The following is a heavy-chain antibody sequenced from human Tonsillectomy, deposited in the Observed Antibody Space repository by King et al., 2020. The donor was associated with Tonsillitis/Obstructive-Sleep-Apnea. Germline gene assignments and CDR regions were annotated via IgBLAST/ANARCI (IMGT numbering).Heavy chain of an antibody. CDR1: GFTFSSYA. D-gene: IGHD2-2*01. CDR2: ISYDGSNK. V-gene: IGHV3-30*01. Sequence: QLVQSGGGVGQPGRSLRLSCAASGFTFSSYAMHWVRQAPGKGLEWVAVISYDGSNKYYADSVKGRFTISRDNSKNTLYLQMNSLRAEDTAVYYCARDNCSSTSCPSPGAFDIWGQGTMVTVSS. CDR3: ARDNCSSTSCPSPGAFDI. J-gene: IGHJ3*02.